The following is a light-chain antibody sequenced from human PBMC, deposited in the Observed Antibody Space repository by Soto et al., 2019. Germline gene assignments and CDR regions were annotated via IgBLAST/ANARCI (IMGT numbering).Light chain of an antibody. CDR2: DAS. J-gene: IGKJ1*01. Sequence: DIQMTQSPCTMSASIGDRVTITRRASQSMINYLAWYQQKPGKAPKLLIYDASSLESGVPSRFSGSGSGTEFTLTISSLQPDDFATYYCQQYNSYWTFGQGTKVDIK. CDR3: QQYNSYWT. V-gene: IGKV1-5*01. CDR1: QSMINY.